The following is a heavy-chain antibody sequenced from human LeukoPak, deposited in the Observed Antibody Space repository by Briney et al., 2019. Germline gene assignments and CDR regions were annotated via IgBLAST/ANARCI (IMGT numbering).Heavy chain of an antibody. V-gene: IGHV3-33*08. J-gene: IGHJ4*02. CDR1: GFTFSSYG. Sequence: GRSLRLSCAASGFTFSSYGMHWVRQAPGEGLEWVAIIWYDGSNIHHVDSVKDRFTISRDNSKNTLYLQMNSLRAEDTAVYYCARAKNDYDSSGFASFDYWGQGALVTVSS. CDR3: ARAKNDYDSSGFASFDY. D-gene: IGHD3-22*01. CDR2: IWYDGSNI.